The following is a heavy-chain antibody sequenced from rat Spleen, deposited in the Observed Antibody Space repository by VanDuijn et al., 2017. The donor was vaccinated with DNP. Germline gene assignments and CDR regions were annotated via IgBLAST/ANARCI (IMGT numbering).Heavy chain of an antibody. CDR3: GKHGRQPHFFDS. D-gene: IGHD3-1*01. CDR1: GFTFSDYN. J-gene: IGHJ2*01. Sequence: EVQLVESGGGLVQPGRSLKLSCAVSGFTFSDYNMAWVRQAPKKGLEWVATISYHGTITKYRDSVKGRFTISRDNAKNTLYLQMNSLRSEDTASYYCGKHGRQPHFFDSWGQGVMVTVSS. V-gene: IGHV5-7*01. CDR2: ISYHGTIT.